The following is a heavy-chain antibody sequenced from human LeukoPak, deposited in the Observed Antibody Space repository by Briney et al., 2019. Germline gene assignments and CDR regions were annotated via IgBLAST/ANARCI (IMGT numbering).Heavy chain of an antibody. J-gene: IGHJ4*02. Sequence: GGSLRLSCTACGFTFGDYAMSWLRQARGGGVEGVGFFRSKAYGGTTEYAASVRGRFTISRDDSKSIAYLQKNSPKTEDTGVYYSTTITMYYYGSGRDYWGQGTLVTVSS. V-gene: IGHV3-49*03. CDR1: GFTFGDYA. CDR2: FRSKAYGGTT. D-gene: IGHD3-10*01. CDR3: TTITMYYYGSGRDY.